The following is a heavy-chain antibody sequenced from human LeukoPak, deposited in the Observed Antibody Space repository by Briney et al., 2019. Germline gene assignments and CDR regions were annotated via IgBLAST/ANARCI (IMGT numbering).Heavy chain of an antibody. CDR3: ARAPYYYYGMDV. J-gene: IGHJ6*04. V-gene: IGHV4-59*01. CDR2: IYYSGST. CDR1: GGSISSYY. Sequence: SETLSLTCTVSGGSISSYYWSWIRQPPGKGLEWIGYIYYSGSTNYNPSLKSRVTISVDTSKNQFSLKLSSVTAADTAVYYCARAPYYYYGMDVWGKGTTVTVSS.